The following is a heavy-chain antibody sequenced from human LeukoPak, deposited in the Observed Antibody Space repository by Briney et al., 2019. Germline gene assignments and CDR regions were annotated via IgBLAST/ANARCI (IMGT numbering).Heavy chain of an antibody. CDR3: AKGSSSSSSRNYFDH. Sequence: GGSLRLSCAASGFPFDNYAMHWVRQAPGKGLEWVSGISWSSGTIAYADSVKGRFTISRDNANNSLYLQMSSLRPDDTAFYYCAKGSSSSSSRNYFDHWGQGTPVTVSS. V-gene: IGHV3-9*01. CDR2: ISWSSGTI. D-gene: IGHD6-6*01. J-gene: IGHJ4*02. CDR1: GFPFDNYA.